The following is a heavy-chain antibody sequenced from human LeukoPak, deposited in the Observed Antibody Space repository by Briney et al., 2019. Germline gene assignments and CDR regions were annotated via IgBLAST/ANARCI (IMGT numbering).Heavy chain of an antibody. Sequence: GGSLRLSCAASGFTFSSYAMSWVRLAPGKGLEWVPAISGSGGSTYYADSVKGRFTISRDNSKNTLYLQMNSLRAEDTAIYYCANGWELHTFDYWGQGTLVTVSS. CDR2: ISGSGGST. V-gene: IGHV3-23*01. D-gene: IGHD1-26*01. CDR3: ANGWELHTFDY. J-gene: IGHJ4*02. CDR1: GFTFSSYA.